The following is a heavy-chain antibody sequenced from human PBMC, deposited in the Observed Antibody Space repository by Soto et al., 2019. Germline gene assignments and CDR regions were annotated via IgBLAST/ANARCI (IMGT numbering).Heavy chain of an antibody. Sequence: GESLKISCKGSGYSFTSYWIGWVRQMPGKGLEWMGIIYPGDSDTRYSPSFQGQVTISADKSISTAYLQWSSLKASDTAMYYCARTSIAARLTPYYYYGMDVWGQGTTVTVSS. V-gene: IGHV5-51*01. D-gene: IGHD6-6*01. CDR2: IYPGDSDT. CDR1: GYSFTSYW. CDR3: ARTSIAARLTPYYYYGMDV. J-gene: IGHJ6*02.